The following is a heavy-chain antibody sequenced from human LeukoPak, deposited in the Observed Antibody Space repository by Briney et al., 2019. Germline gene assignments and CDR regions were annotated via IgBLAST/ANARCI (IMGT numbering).Heavy chain of an antibody. CDR1: GGPISSYH. CDR3: ARSRWLLM. D-gene: IGHD3-22*01. V-gene: IGHV4-59*01. Sequence: SETLSLTCTVSGGPISSYHWSWIRQPPGKGLEWIGYIHYSGSTIYNPSLKSRVTISVDTSKNQLSLKLNSVTAADTAVYYCARSRWLLMWGQGTLVTVSS. J-gene: IGHJ4*02. CDR2: IHYSGST.